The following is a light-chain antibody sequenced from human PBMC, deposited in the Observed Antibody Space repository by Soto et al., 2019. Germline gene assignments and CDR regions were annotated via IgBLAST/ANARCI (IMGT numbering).Light chain of an antibody. Sequence: EIVLTQSPATLSLSPGERATLSCRASRSVTTFLAWYQQKPGQAPGLLLYDASKRATGVPTRFSGSGSGTDFTLTISSLEPEDFAVYYCQQRTNWPLTFGGGTKVERK. CDR3: QQRTNWPLT. CDR1: RSVTTF. CDR2: DAS. J-gene: IGKJ4*01. V-gene: IGKV3-11*01.